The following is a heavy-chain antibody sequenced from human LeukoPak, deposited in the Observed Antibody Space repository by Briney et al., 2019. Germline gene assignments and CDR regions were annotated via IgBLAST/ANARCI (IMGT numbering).Heavy chain of an antibody. CDR3: ARDNGDYAGAFDI. D-gene: IGHD4-17*01. CDR1: GFTVSSNY. J-gene: IGHJ3*02. CDR2: IYSGGST. V-gene: IGHV3-53*01. Sequence: PGGCLRLSCAASGFTVSSNYMSWVRQAPGKGLEWVSVIYSGGSTYYADSVKGRFTISRDNAKNSLYLQMNSLRAEDTAVYYCARDNGDYAGAFDIWGQGTMVTVSS.